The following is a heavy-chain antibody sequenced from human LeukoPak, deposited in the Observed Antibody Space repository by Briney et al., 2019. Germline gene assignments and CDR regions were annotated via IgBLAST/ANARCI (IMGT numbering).Heavy chain of an antibody. D-gene: IGHD6-6*01. J-gene: IGHJ4*02. V-gene: IGHV3-7*04. Sequence: GGSLRLSCAASGFTISNYWMNWVRQAPGKGLEWLANIRRGGSEEYYVDSVKGRFTISRDNTNNSLYLQMNSLRVEDTAVYYCARALIAADNYWGQGTLVTVSS. CDR2: IRRGGSEE. CDR3: ARALIAADNY. CDR1: GFTISNYW.